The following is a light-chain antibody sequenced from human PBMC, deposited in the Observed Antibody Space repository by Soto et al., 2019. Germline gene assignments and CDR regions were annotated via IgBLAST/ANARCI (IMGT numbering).Light chain of an antibody. Sequence: QSVLTQPHSVSAAPGQTVTISCSGSRPNIGTNYVSWYQQVPGAAPRLLIYETNRRPSGIPARFSASKSGASATLGITGLKTGDEAHYYFGTLDTSLTAVVFGGGTKL. CDR3: GTLDTSLTAVV. V-gene: IGLV1-51*01. J-gene: IGLJ3*02. CDR1: RPNIGTNY. CDR2: ETN.